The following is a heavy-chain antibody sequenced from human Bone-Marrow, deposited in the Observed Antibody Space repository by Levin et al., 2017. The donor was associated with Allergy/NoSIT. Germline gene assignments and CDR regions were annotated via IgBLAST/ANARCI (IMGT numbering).Heavy chain of an antibody. D-gene: IGHD6-13*01. CDR2: ISYDGSNK. J-gene: IGHJ4*02. CDR1: GFTFNRYG. CDR3: TKEGSNNWYGFDY. Sequence: GGSLRLSCAASGFTFNRYGVHCVRQSPGKGLEWVALISYDGSNKYYADSVKGRFIISRDNSKNTLDLQMNSLRVEDTAVYYCTKEGSNNWYGFDYWGQGTPVTVAS. V-gene: IGHV3-30*18.